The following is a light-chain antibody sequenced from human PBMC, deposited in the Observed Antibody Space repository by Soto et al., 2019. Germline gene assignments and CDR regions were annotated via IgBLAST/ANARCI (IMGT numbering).Light chain of an antibody. V-gene: IGKV1-27*01. CDR2: AAS. CDR1: QGISNF. CDR3: QKYNSAPWT. J-gene: IGKJ1*01. Sequence: DIQMTQSPSSLSASVGDRVTITCRASQGISNFLAWWQQRPGKVPKLLISAASTLQPGVPSRFSGSGYGTDFTLTISSLQPEDVATYSCQKYNSAPWTFGQGTKVEIK.